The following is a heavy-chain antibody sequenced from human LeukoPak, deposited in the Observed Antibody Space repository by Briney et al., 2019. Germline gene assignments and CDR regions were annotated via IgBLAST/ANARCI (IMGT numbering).Heavy chain of an antibody. V-gene: IGHV3-30*18. D-gene: IGHD3-22*01. CDR1: GFTFSNYD. J-gene: IGHJ4*02. CDR2: ISFDGSSK. Sequence: GRSLRLSCAASGFTFSNYDMHWVRQAPGKGLEWVAIISFDGSSKYYADSVKGRFTISRDNSKNTLYPQMNSLRAEDTAVYYCAKGPDSSGLYSLDYWGQGTLVTVSS. CDR3: AKGPDSSGLYSLDY.